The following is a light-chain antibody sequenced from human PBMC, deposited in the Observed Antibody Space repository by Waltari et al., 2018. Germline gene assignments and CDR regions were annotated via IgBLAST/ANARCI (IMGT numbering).Light chain of an antibody. J-gene: IGKJ2*01. Sequence: DIQMTQSPSSLSTSIGDRVTITCRASENIGSYLNWYQQRTGEAPKLLIYATSTLQTEVPSRFSGSGSRTDFTLPISSLQPEDFATYYCQHTFETPYSFGQGTKLESK. CDR1: ENIGSY. V-gene: IGKV1-39*01. CDR2: ATS. CDR3: QHTFETPYS.